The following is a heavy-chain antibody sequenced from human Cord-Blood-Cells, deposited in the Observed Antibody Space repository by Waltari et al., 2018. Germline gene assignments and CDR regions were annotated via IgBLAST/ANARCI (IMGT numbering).Heavy chain of an antibody. CDR2: ISGSGGSK. J-gene: IGHJ6*03. D-gene: IGHD3-16*01. Sequence: EVQLLESGGGLVQPGGSLRLSCAASGFTFSSYAMSWVRQAPGKGLEWVSAISGSGGSKYYADSVKGRFTISRDNSKNTLYLQMNSLRAEDTAVYYCAKSGPTGETFSSYYYYYMDVWGKGTTVTVSS. CDR1: GFTFSSYA. CDR3: AKSGPTGETFSSYYYYYMDV. V-gene: IGHV3-23*01.